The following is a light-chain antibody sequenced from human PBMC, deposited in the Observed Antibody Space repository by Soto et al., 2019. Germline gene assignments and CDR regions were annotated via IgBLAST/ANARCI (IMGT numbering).Light chain of an antibody. CDR3: QQYGSSYT. CDR1: QSLTNSY. Sequence: ESVLTQSPGTLSLSPGERATLSCRASQSLTNSYLAWYQQKPGQAPRLLISGASSRATGIPDRFSGSGSGRDFTLTISRLEPEDFAVYYCQQYGSSYTFGQGTKLEIK. J-gene: IGKJ2*01. CDR2: GAS. V-gene: IGKV3-20*01.